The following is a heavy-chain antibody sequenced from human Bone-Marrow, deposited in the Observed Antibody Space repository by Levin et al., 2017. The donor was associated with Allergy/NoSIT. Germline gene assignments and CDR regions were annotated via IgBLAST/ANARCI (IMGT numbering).Heavy chain of an antibody. CDR3: VKDGEYTGYVKPYYFDY. CDR1: GFKFDAYV. V-gene: IGHV3-43*01. CDR2: SSWDGGST. D-gene: IGHD5-12*01. Sequence: LSLTCAASGFKFDAYVMHWVRQGPGKGLEWVSLSSWDGGSTYYADSVKGRFTISRDNSKNSLFLQMNSLRTEDTAMYYCVKDGEYTGYVKPYYFDYWGQGTLVTVSS. J-gene: IGHJ4*02.